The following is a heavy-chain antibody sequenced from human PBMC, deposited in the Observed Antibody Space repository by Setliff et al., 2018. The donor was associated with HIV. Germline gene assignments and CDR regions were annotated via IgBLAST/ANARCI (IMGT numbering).Heavy chain of an antibody. J-gene: IGHJ4*02. D-gene: IGHD3-22*01. CDR3: AKSNDYYYAFDY. Sequence: GGSLRLSCEASGFTFSAYSMNWVRQAPGKVLEWVSSISSSSRSKYYADSVKGRFTISRDKSKNSLYLQMNSLRAEDTALYYCAKSNDYYYAFDYWGTGTLVTVSS. V-gene: IGHV3-21*04. CDR2: ISSSSRSK. CDR1: GFTFSAYS.